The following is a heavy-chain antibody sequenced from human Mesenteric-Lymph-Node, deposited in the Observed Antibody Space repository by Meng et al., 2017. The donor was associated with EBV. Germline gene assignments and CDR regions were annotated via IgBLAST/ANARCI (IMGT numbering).Heavy chain of an antibody. CDR2: IYHSGTT. J-gene: IGHJ4*02. CDR3: ARVGAYCGGDCYHPR. V-gene: IGHV4-4*02. D-gene: IGHD2-21*02. CDR1: GGSLSRRNW. Sequence: QVRLQVSGLGLVKPAGTLLPTCAVPGGSLSRRNWWSWVRQPPWTGLEWIGEIYHSGTTNYNPSLKSRVTISVDESKNQFSLRLSSVTAADTAVYYCARVGAYCGGDCYHPRWGQGTLVTVSS.